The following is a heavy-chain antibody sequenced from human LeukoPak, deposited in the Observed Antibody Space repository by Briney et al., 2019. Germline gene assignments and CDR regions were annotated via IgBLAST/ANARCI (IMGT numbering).Heavy chain of an antibody. D-gene: IGHD5-12*01. CDR3: AKDLGYSGYDPLDY. CDR1: GFIFSSYA. Sequence: GGSLRLSCAASGFIFSSYAMSWVRQAPGMGLEWVSAISGSGRSKYYADSVKGRFTISRDNSKNTLYLQMNSLRAEDTAVYYCAKDLGYSGYDPLDYWGQGTLVTVSS. CDR2: ISGSGRSK. V-gene: IGHV3-23*01. J-gene: IGHJ4*02.